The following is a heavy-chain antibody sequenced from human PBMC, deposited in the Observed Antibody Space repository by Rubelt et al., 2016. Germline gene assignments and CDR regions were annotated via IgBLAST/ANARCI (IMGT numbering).Heavy chain of an antibody. CDR2: INPSGGST. Sequence: QVQLVQSGAEVKKPGASVKVSCKASGYTFTSYYMHWVRQAPGQGLEWMGIINPSGGSTSYAQKFQGRVTMTEDTSTDTAYMELSSLRSEDTAVYYCATASPYCSGGSCYWGQGTLVTVSS. D-gene: IGHD2-15*01. CDR3: ATASPYCSGGSCY. J-gene: IGHJ4*02. CDR1: GYTFTSYY. V-gene: IGHV1-46*01.